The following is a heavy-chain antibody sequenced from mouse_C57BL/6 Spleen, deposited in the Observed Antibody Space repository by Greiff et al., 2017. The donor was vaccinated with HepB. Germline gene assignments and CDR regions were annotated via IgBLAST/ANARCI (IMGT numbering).Heavy chain of an antibody. J-gene: IGHJ2*01. Sequence: QVQLQQSGAELVRPGASVKMSCKASGYTFTSYNMHWVKQTPRQGLEWIGAIYPGTGDTSSNQKFKGKAKQTVDKSPSTAFMQLSSLTSEDSAVYVCERIQPGDYWGQGTTLTVSS. CDR1: GYTFTSYN. CDR2: IYPGTGDT. CDR3: ERIQPGDY. D-gene: IGHD3-1*01. V-gene: IGHV1-12*01.